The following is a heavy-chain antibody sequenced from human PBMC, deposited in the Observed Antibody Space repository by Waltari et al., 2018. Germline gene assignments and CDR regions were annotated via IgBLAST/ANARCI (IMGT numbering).Heavy chain of an antibody. CDR2: VNSAGTGT. CDR1: GFSFNTFW. CDR3: VAEGSNSVHH. J-gene: IGHJ5*02. D-gene: IGHD1-26*01. V-gene: IGHV3-74*01. Sequence: EVQVVESGGGLVQPGGSLRLSCAASGFSFNTFWMPWVRQAPGKGLGWVSGVNSAGTGTRYADFGQGRFTIARDNGKNTLFLQMNSLKVDDTAVYYCVAEGSNSVHHWGHGTLVTVSS.